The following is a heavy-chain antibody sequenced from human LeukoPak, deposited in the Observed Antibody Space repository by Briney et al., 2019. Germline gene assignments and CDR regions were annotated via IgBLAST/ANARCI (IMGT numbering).Heavy chain of an antibody. J-gene: IGHJ4*02. D-gene: IGHD4-17*01. CDR1: GGSISSSSYY. CDR3: ARDPNYGDYYLFDY. Sequence: PSETLSLTCTVSGGSISSSSYYWAWIRQPPGKGLEWIGSIYYSGSTYYNPSLKSRVTISVDTSKNQFSLKLSSVTAADTAVYYCARDPNYGDYYLFDYWGQGTLVTVSS. CDR2: IYYSGST. V-gene: IGHV4-39*07.